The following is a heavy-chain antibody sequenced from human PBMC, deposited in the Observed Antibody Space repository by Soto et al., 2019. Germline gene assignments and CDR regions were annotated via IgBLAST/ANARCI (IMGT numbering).Heavy chain of an antibody. CDR1: GGSISDSY. D-gene: IGHD6-19*01. J-gene: IGHJ4*02. Sequence: QVQLQEAGPGLVRPSEPLSLTCTVSGGSISDSYWSWFRQSPRKGLEWVGYVFSSGGTNYNPSPESRGTMSVDTAKNQFSPTLSCVTATDTAVCFCAGGTGWYYYWGQGTLVTVSS. CDR2: VFSSGGT. CDR3: AGGTGWYYY. V-gene: IGHV4-59*08.